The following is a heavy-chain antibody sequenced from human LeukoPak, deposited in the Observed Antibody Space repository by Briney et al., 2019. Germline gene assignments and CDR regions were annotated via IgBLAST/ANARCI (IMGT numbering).Heavy chain of an antibody. CDR1: GGSFSGYY. Sequence: PSETLSLTCAVYGGSFSGYYWSWIRQPPGKGLEWIGEINHSGSTNYNPSLKSRVTISVDTSKNQFSLKLSSVTAADTAVYYCARDRPKYYYGSGSKKDNWFDPWGQGTLVTVSS. CDR2: INHSGST. V-gene: IGHV4-34*01. CDR3: ARDRPKYYYGSGSKKDNWFDP. D-gene: IGHD3-10*01. J-gene: IGHJ5*02.